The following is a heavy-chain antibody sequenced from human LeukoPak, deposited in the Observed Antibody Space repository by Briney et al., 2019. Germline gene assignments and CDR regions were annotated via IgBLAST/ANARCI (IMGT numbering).Heavy chain of an antibody. CDR2: IIPILGIA. CDR1: GYTFTSYY. CDR3: ARGGNDRAFDI. D-gene: IGHD3-22*01. Sequence: SVKVSCKASGYTFTSYYMHWVRQAPGQGLEWMGRIIPILGIANYAQKFQGRVTITADKSTSTAYMELSSLRSEDTAVYYCARGGNDRAFDIWGQGTMVTVSS. J-gene: IGHJ3*02. V-gene: IGHV1-69*04.